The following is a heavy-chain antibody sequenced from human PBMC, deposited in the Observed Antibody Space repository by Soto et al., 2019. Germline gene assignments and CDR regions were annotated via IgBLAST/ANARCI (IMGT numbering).Heavy chain of an antibody. Sequence: GGSLRLSCAASGFTFSSYAMHWVRQAPGKGLEWVAVISYDGSNKYYADSVKGRFTISRDNSKNTLYLQMNSLRAEDTAVYYCARCMVRGVPFPYYGMDVWGQGTTVTVYS. CDR1: GFTFSSYA. D-gene: IGHD3-10*01. J-gene: IGHJ6*02. CDR2: ISYDGSNK. V-gene: IGHV3-30-3*01. CDR3: ARCMVRGVPFPYYGMDV.